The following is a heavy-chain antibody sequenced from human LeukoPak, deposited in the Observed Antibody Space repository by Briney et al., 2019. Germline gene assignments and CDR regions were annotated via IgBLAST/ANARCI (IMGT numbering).Heavy chain of an antibody. CDR1: GYTFTSYG. V-gene: IGHV1-18*01. Sequence: ASVKVSCKASGYTFTSYGISWVRQAPGQGLEWMGWISAYNGNTNYAQKLQGRVTMTTDTSTSTAYMELRSLRSDDTAVYYCARSTALGSGYDWYYYYMDVWGKGTTVTVSS. CDR2: ISAYNGNT. CDR3: ARSTALGSGYDWYYYYMDV. D-gene: IGHD5-12*01. J-gene: IGHJ6*03.